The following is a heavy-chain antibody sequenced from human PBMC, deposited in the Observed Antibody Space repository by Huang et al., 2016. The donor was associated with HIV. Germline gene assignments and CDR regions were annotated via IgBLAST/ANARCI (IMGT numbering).Heavy chain of an antibody. V-gene: IGHV4-39*01. CDR1: GGSISSSSYY. J-gene: IGHJ3*02. Sequence: QLQLQESGPGLVKPSETLSLTCSVSGGSISSSSYYWGWIRQPPGKGLEWIGSIYYSASTFYSPALKSRATISGDTSKNQFSLRLSSVTAADTSVYYWARHMDCSSSSCLAGGHERGPFDMWGQGTMVTVSS. D-gene: IGHD2-2*01. CDR3: ARHMDCSSSSCLAGGHERGPFDM. CDR2: IYYSAST.